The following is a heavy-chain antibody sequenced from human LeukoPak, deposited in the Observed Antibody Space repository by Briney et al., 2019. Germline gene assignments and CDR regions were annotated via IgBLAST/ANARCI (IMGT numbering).Heavy chain of an antibody. V-gene: IGHV1-24*01. CDR1: GYTLTEVS. J-gene: IGHJ4*02. CDR3: ATSVCSGGSCYSSPLAY. D-gene: IGHD2-15*01. Sequence: ASVKVSCKVSGYTLTEVSMHWVRQAPGKGLEWMGGFDPEDGETIYAQKFQGRVTMTEDTSTDTAYMELSSLRSEDTAVYYCATSVCSGGSCYSSPLAYWGQGTLVTVSS. CDR2: FDPEDGET.